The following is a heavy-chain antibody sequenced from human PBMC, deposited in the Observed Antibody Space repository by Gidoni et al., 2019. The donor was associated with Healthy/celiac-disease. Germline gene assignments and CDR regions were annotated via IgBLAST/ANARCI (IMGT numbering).Heavy chain of an antibody. CDR2: IGYDGSNK. V-gene: IGHV3-33*01. CDR1: GFTCSSYG. J-gene: IGHJ4*02. Sequence: QVQLVESGRGVVQPVRSLRLYCAASGFTCSSYGMHWVRQAPGKGLAWVEVIGYDGSNKYSADSVKGRFTISRDNSKNTLYLQMNSLRAEDTAVYYCARQSEFTAVDYWGQGTLVTVSS. CDR3: ARQSEFTAVDY. D-gene: IGHD3-16*01.